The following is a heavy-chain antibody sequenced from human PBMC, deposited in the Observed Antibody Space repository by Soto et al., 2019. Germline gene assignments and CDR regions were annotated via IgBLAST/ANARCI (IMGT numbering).Heavy chain of an antibody. CDR1: GYTFTGYY. V-gene: IGHV1-2*04. Sequence: ASVKVSCKASGYTFTGYYMHWVRQAPGQGLEWMGWINPNSGGTNYAQKFQGWVTMTRDTSISTAYMELSRLRSDDTAVYYCARDMKNDRGTVRAFDIWGQGTMVTVSS. D-gene: IGHD1-26*01. J-gene: IGHJ3*02. CDR2: INPNSGGT. CDR3: ARDMKNDRGTVRAFDI.